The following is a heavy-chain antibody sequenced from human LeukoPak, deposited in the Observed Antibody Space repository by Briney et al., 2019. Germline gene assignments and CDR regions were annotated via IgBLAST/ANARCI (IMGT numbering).Heavy chain of an antibody. J-gene: IGHJ4*02. CDR2: INAGSGNT. D-gene: IGHD6-13*01. CDR1: GYTFTSYA. V-gene: IGHV1-3*01. Sequence: ASVKVSCKASGYTFTSYAMHWVRQAPGQRLEWMGWINAGSGNTKYSQKFQGRVTITRDTSASTAYMELSSLRSEDTAVYYCARGEQLLLPYYFDYWGQGTLVTVSS. CDR3: ARGEQLLLPYYFDY.